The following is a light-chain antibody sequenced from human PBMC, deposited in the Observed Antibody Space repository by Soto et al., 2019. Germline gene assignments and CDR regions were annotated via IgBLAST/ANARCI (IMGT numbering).Light chain of an antibody. CDR3: QQYKSYSGT. CDR1: QSISNY. CDR2: DAS. V-gene: IGKV1-5*01. J-gene: IGKJ1*01. Sequence: DLQMTQFPPSLSASPGERVTITCRASQSISNYLNWYQQKPGKAPKLLIYDASSLESGVPSRFSGSGSGTEVTRTISSLQPDDLATYYCQQYKSYSGTFVQGTKVDIK.